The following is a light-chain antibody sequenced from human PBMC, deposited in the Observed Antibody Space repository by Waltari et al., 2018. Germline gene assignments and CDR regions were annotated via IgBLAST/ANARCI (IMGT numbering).Light chain of an antibody. CDR2: LGS. V-gene: IGKV2-28*01. J-gene: IGKJ2*01. Sequence: DIVMTPSPLSLPVTPGEPASISCRSSQSLLHNNGYNYLDWYLQKPGQSPQLLIYLGSSRASGVPDRFSGSGSDTDFTLKISRVEAEDVGVYYCMQALQTPPAFGQGTKLEIK. CDR3: MQALQTPPA. CDR1: QSLLHNNGYNY.